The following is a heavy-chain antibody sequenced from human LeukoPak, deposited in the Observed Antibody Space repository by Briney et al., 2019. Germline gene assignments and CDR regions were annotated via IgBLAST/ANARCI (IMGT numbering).Heavy chain of an antibody. Sequence: TSGTLSLTCAVSGGSISSSNWWSWVRQPPGKGLEWIGEIYHSGSTNYNPSLKSRVTISVDKSKNQFSLKLSSVTAADTAVYYCAWVTYYYDSSGYPTPLYFDYWGQGTLVTVSS. J-gene: IGHJ4*02. CDR1: GGSISSSNW. V-gene: IGHV4-4*02. D-gene: IGHD3-22*01. CDR2: IYHSGST. CDR3: AWVTYYYDSSGYPTPLYFDY.